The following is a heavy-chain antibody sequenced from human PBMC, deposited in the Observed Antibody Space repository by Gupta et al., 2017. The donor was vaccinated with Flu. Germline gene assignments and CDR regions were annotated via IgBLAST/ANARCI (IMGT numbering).Heavy chain of an antibody. V-gene: IGHV3-23*01. CDR2: INSSGGST. Sequence: ASGFTFTNYAMTWVRQAPGKGLEWVSTINSSGGSTYYADSVKGRFTISRDNSKNTLYLQMNSLRAEDTAVYYCAHRDYPFYWGQGTLVTVSS. D-gene: IGHD4-17*01. CDR1: GFTFTNYA. CDR3: AHRDYPFY. J-gene: IGHJ4*02.